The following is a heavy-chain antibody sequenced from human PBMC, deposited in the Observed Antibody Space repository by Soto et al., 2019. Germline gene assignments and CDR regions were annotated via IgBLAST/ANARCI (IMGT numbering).Heavy chain of an antibody. D-gene: IGHD3-10*01. V-gene: IGHV1-69*06. Sequence: QVQLVQSGAVVKKPGSSVEVSCKASGGTFNGYGISWVRQAPGQGLEWRGGTVPVFATSKYERKFQGRVTITADKSTSTAYMELSSVRSEDSAIYFCARGVSHSGADYPGPSAYDLWGQGTLVMVSS. CDR1: GGTFNGYG. CDR2: TVPVFATS. J-gene: IGHJ3*01. CDR3: ARGVSHSGADYPGPSAYDL.